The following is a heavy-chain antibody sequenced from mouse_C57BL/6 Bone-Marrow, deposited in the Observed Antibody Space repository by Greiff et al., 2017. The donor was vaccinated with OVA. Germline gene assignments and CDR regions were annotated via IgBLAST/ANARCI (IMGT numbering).Heavy chain of an antibody. Sequence: VQLKESGAELVRPGASVKLSCTASGFNIKDDYMHWVKQRPEQGLEWIGWIDPENGDTEYASKFQGKATITADTSSNTAYLQLSSLTSEDSAVYYCARGDSFWFAYWGQGTLVTVSA. CDR3: ARGDSFWFAY. CDR2: IDPENGDT. J-gene: IGHJ3*01. V-gene: IGHV14-4*01. D-gene: IGHD2-13*01. CDR1: GFNIKDDY.